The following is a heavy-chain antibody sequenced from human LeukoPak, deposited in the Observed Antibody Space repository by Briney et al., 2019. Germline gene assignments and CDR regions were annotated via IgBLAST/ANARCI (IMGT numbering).Heavy chain of an antibody. D-gene: IGHD3-22*01. J-gene: IGHJ3*02. CDR1: GYTFTSYG. CDR2: ISAYNGNT. CDR3: ARISTRITMIVVVPGAFDI. V-gene: IGHV1-18*01. Sequence: PAASVKVSCKASGYTFTSYGISWVQQAPGQGLEWMGWISAYNGNTNYAQKLQGRVTMTTDTSTSTAYMELRSLRSDDTAVYYCARISTRITMIVVVPGAFDIWGQGTMVTVSS.